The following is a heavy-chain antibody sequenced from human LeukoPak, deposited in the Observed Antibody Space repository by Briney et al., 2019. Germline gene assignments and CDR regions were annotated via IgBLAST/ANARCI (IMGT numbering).Heavy chain of an antibody. CDR1: GFTVSSNY. V-gene: IGHV3-53*05. CDR3: AREPVRYSSGWYDFFRPGPNGFFDY. D-gene: IGHD6-19*01. CDR2: IYSGGSS. J-gene: IGHJ4*02. Sequence: GGSLRLSCAAYGFTVSSNYMSWVRQAPGKGLEWVSVIYSGGSSYYADSVKGRFSISRDNSKNTLYLQMNSLRSDDTAVYYCAREPVRYSSGWYDFFRPGPNGFFDYWGQGTLVTVSS.